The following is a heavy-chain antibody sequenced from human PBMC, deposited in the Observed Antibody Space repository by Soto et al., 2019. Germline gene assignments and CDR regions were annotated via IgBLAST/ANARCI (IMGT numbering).Heavy chain of an antibody. CDR1: GDTFTSYG. CDR2: ISAYNGNT. Sequence: GASVKVSCKASGDTFTSYGISWVRQAPGQGLEWMGWISAYNGNTNYAQKLQGRVTMTTDTSTSTAYMELRSLRSDDTAVYYCARDPGYDFWSGYYILNPASYYYGMDVWGQGTTVTVSS. V-gene: IGHV1-18*01. J-gene: IGHJ6*02. CDR3: ARDPGYDFWSGYYILNPASYYYGMDV. D-gene: IGHD3-3*01.